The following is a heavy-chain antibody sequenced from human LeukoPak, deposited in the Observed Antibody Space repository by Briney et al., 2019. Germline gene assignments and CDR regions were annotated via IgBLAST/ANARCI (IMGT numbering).Heavy chain of an antibody. D-gene: IGHD6-19*01. J-gene: IGHJ4*02. CDR3: AQSSGWAYFDY. V-gene: IGHV3-66*01. CDR1: GFTVSSNY. Sequence: TGGSLRLSCAASGFTVSSNYMSWVRQAPGKGLEWVSVIYSGGSTYYADSVKGRFTISRDNSKNTLYLQMNSLRAKDTAVYYCAQSSGWAYFDYWGQGTLVTVSS. CDR2: IYSGGST.